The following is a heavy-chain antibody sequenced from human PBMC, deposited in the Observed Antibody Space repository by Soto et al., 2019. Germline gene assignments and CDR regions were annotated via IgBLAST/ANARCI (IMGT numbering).Heavy chain of an antibody. CDR3: AKGKENWMEGTNWFDP. CDR2: ISGSGGST. J-gene: IGHJ5*02. CDR1: GFTFSSYA. D-gene: IGHD1-1*01. Sequence: GGSLRLSCAASGFTFSSYAMSWVRQAPGKGLEWVSAISGSGGSTYFADSVKGRFTISRDKSKNTLYLQMNSLRAEDTALYYCAKGKENWMEGTNWFDPWGQGNLVTVSS. V-gene: IGHV3-23*01.